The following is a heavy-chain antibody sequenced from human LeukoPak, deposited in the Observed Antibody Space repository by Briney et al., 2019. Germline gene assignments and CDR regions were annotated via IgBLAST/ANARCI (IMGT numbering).Heavy chain of an antibody. V-gene: IGHV4-39*07. CDR1: GGSINNNDFY. J-gene: IGHJ4*02. D-gene: IGHD7-27*01. Sequence: SGTLSLTCTVSGGSINNNDFYWGWIRQPPGKGLEWIGTIYYSGSTYYKSSLKSRVTISEDMSKNQFSLKLSSVTAADTAVYYCARGTGDYFDYWGQGTLVTVSS. CDR3: ARGTGDYFDY. CDR2: IYYSGST.